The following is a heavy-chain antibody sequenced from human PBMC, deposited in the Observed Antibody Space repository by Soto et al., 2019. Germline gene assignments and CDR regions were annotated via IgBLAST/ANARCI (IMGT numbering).Heavy chain of an antibody. J-gene: IGHJ6*02. CDR3: ASQLDYDFWSGHDSYGMDV. D-gene: IGHD3-3*01. Sequence: SETLSLTCTVSGGSISSSSYYWGWIRQPPGKGLEWIGSIYYSGSTYYNPSLKSRVTISVDTSKNQFSLKLSSVTAADTAVYYCASQLDYDFWSGHDSYGMDVWGQGTTVT. CDR1: GGSISSSSYY. V-gene: IGHV4-39*01. CDR2: IYYSGST.